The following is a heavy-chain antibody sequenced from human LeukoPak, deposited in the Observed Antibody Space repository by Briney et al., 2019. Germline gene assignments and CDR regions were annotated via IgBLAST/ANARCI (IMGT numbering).Heavy chain of an antibody. V-gene: IGHV4-59*08. J-gene: IGHJ6*02. D-gene: IGHD2-15*01. CDR2: INYSGST. CDR3: ARQGYCGGGSCYIEL. Sequence: SETLSLTCTVSGGSISSYYWSWIRQPPGKGLEWIGYINYSGSTKYNPSLKSRVTISVDTSKNQFSLKVSSVTAADTAVYYCARQGYCGGGSCYIELWGQGTTVTVSS. CDR1: GGSISSYY.